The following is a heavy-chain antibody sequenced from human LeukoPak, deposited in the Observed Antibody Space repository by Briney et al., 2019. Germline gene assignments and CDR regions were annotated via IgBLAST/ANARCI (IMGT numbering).Heavy chain of an antibody. J-gene: IGHJ4*02. CDR3: ARLGGGLPPLYYFDY. CDR2: IYSGGRI. Sequence: PGGSLRLSCAASGFNVSSKYMNWVRQAPGKGLEWGSVIYSGGRIHYADSVKGRFTISRDNAKNTLYLQMKNLRAEDTAVYYCARLGGGLPPLYYFDYWGQGTLVTVSS. D-gene: IGHD3-16*01. CDR1: GFNVSSKY. V-gene: IGHV3-53*01.